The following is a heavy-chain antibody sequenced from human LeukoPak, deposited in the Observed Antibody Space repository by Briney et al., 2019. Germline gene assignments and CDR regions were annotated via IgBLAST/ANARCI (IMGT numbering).Heavy chain of an antibody. CDR1: GGSISSSSYY. J-gene: IGHJ4*02. CDR2: IYYSGST. Sequence: SETLSLTCTVSGGSISSSSYYWGWIRQPPGKGLEWIGSIYYSGSTNYNPSLKSRVTISVDTSKNQFSLKLSSVTAADTAVYYCASALSGYLDYWGQGTLVTVSS. CDR3: ASALSGYLDY. V-gene: IGHV4-39*07. D-gene: IGHD3-3*01.